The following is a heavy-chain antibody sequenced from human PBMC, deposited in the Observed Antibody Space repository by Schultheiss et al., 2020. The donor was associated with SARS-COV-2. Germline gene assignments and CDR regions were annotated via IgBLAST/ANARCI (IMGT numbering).Heavy chain of an antibody. J-gene: IGHJ5*02. V-gene: IGHV4-39*01. CDR3: ARNGELRQNWFDP. CDR1: GGSISSSSYY. CDR2: IYYSGST. Sequence: SETLSLTCTVSGGSISSSSYYWGWIRQPPGKGLEWIGSIYYSGSTYYNPSLKSRVTISVDTSKNQFSLKLSSVTAADTAVYYCARNGELRQNWFDPWGQGTLVTVSS. D-gene: IGHD1-26*01.